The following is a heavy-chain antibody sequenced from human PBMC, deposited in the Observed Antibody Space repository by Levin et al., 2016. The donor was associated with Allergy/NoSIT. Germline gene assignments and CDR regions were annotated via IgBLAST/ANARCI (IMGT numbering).Heavy chain of an antibody. D-gene: IGHD7-27*01. Sequence: GGSLRLSCAASGFTFSSYAMHWVRQAPGKGLEWVAVISYDGSNKYYADSVKGRFTISRDNSKNTLYLQMNSLRAEDTAVYYCAREGELGLPDYWGQGTLVTVSS. CDR1: GFTFSSYA. V-gene: IGHV3-30*04. CDR2: ISYDGSNK. J-gene: IGHJ4*02. CDR3: AREGELGLPDY.